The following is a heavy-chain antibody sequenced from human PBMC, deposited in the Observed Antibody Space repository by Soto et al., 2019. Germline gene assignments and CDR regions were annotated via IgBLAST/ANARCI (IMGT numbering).Heavy chain of an antibody. V-gene: IGHV3-23*01. CDR3: AHLWFGAFDY. J-gene: IGHJ4*02. CDR1: GFSFSSYA. Sequence: EVQLLESGGGLVQPGGSLRLSCAASGFSFSSYAMNWARKTPGKGLEWVAGISGSGGQTYYADSVKGRFTISRDSPKNMVYLEINSLRVDDTAVYYCAHLWFGAFDYWGQGTLVTVSS. CDR2: ISGSGGQT. D-gene: IGHD3-10*01.